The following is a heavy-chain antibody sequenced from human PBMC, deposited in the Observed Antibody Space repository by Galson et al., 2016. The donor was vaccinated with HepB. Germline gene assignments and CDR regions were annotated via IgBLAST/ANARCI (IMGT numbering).Heavy chain of an antibody. CDR1: GFSFSTYW. D-gene: IGHD2-15*01. J-gene: IGHJ6*02. CDR2: IKHDGTEK. V-gene: IGHV3-7*01. CDR3: ARDIRGGGCCYGMDV. Sequence: SLRLSCAASGFSFSTYWMNWVRQAPGKGLEWVANIKHDGTEKRYVDSVKGRFTISGDNAQNSLSLQMNSLRAEDTAVYYCARDIRGGGCCYGMDVWGQGTTVTVSS.